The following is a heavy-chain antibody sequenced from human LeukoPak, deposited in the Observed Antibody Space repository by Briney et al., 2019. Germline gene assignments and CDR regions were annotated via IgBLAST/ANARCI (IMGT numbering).Heavy chain of an antibody. CDR1: GFTLNSYL. J-gene: IGHJ4*02. Sequence: GGSLRLSCAAFGFTLNSYLMSWVRQAPGRGLEWVANIKKDGSEENYLDSVKGRFTVSRDNAKNSLYLELSSLRIEDTALYYCANLPYWGQGTLVTVSS. CDR2: IKKDGSEE. CDR3: ANLPY. V-gene: IGHV3-7*01.